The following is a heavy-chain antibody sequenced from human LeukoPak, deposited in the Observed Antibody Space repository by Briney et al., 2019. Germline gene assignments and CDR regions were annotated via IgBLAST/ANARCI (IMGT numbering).Heavy chain of an antibody. CDR2: IYYSGST. CDR3: ASAGTLYYYDSSGYYSLDY. V-gene: IGHV4-59*01. CDR1: GGSISSYY. Sequence: KPSETLSLTCTVSGGSISSYYWSWIQQPPGKGLEWIGYIYYSGSTNYNPSLKSRVTISVDTSKNQFSLKLSSVTAADTAVYYCASAGTLYYYDSSGYYSLDYWGQGTLVTVSS. J-gene: IGHJ4*02. D-gene: IGHD3-22*01.